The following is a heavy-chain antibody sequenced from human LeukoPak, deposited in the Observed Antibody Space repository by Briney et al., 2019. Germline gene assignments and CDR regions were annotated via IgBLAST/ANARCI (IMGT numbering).Heavy chain of an antibody. CDR2: FSYSGNT. V-gene: IGHV4-59*02. CDR3: ARGPLDSGYTYFDY. J-gene: IGHJ4*02. D-gene: IGHD5-12*01. CDR1: GGSVSSYY. Sequence: KASETLSLTCTASGGSVSSYYWSWIRQPPGKGLEWIGYFSYSGNTNYNPSLKSRVTISVDTSKNQFSLKLRSVTAADTAIYYCARGPLDSGYTYFDYWGQGTLVSVAS.